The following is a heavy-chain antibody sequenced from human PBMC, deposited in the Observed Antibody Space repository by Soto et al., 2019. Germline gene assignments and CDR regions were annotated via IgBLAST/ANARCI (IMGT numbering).Heavy chain of an antibody. CDR1: GFTFSDYA. CDR3: AKGGRQWLVTSDFNY. D-gene: IGHD6-19*01. Sequence: VQLVESGGGVVQPGRSLRLSCAASGFTFSDYAMHWVRQAPGKGLEWGAVVSHDGRNSHYADSVKGRFTISGASSKNTVSLEMTSLRAEDTAVYYCAKGGRQWLVTSDFNYWGQGALVTVSS. CDR2: VSHDGRNS. J-gene: IGHJ4*02. V-gene: IGHV3-30*18.